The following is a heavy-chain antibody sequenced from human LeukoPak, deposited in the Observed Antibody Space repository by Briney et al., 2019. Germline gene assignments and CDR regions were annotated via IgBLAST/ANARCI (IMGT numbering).Heavy chain of an antibody. Sequence: GGSLRLSCAASGFTFSSYAMHWVRQAPGKGLEWVAFISYDGSDKYYADSVKGRFTISRDNSKNTPYLQMNSLRAEDTAVYYCARENGYSGSSTFDYWGQGTLVTVSS. V-gene: IGHV3-30*04. D-gene: IGHD1-26*01. J-gene: IGHJ4*02. CDR1: GFTFSSYA. CDR3: ARENGYSGSSTFDY. CDR2: ISYDGSDK.